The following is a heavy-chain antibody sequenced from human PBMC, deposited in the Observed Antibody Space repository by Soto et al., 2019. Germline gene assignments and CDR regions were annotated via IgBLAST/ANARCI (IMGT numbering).Heavy chain of an antibody. CDR2: MYNSGST. D-gene: IGHD3-3*01. CDR1: GGSISSYY. CDR3: ARGATIFGVVINAVVGMDV. Sequence: PSETLSLTCTVSGGSISSYYWTWIRQPPGKGLEWIGFMYNSGSTHYNPSLKSRVTISVDKSKNQFSLKLNSVTAADTAVYYCARGATIFGVVINAVVGMDVWGQGTTVTVS. V-gene: IGHV4-59*12. J-gene: IGHJ6*02.